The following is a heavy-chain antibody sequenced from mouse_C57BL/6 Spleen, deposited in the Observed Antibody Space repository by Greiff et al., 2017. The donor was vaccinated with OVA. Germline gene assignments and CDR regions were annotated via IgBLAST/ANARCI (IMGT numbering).Heavy chain of an antibody. CDR1: GFTFTTYP. J-gene: IGHJ4*01. V-gene: IGHV1-47*01. CDR2: FHPYNDDT. D-gene: IGHD2-3*01. CDR3: AKWDCYLEAMDY. Sequence: VQLQQSGAELVKPGASVKMSCTASGFTFTTYPIEWMKQNHGKSLEWIGNFHPYNDDTKYNEKFKGKATLTVEKSSSTVYLELSRLTSDDSAVDYCAKWDCYLEAMDYWGQGTSVTVSS.